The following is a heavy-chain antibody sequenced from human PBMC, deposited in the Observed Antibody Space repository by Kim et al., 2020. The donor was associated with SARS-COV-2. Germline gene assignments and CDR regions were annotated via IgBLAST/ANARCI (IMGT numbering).Heavy chain of an antibody. CDR3: ARFEGYGMDV. CDR2: I. J-gene: IGHJ6*02. V-gene: IGHV3-21*01. Sequence: IAHAASAEGRFTISRDNAKSSLFLQMNSLRVEDTGVYYCARFEGYGMDVWGQGTTVTVSS. D-gene: IGHD3-9*01.